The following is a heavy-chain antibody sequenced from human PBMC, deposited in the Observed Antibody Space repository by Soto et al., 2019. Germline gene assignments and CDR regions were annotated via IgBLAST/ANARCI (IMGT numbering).Heavy chain of an antibody. CDR2: INHSGST. D-gene: IGHD3-10*01. CDR1: GGSFSGYY. V-gene: IGHV4-34*01. CDR3: ARGRLWFGELFYVVPGLKSYGMDV. J-gene: IGHJ6*02. Sequence: WETLSLTCAVYGGSFSGYYWSWIRQPPGNGLEWMGEINHSGSTNYNPSLKSRVTISVDTSKNQFSLKLSSVTAADTAVYYCARGRLWFGELFYVVPGLKSYGMDVWGQGTTVTVSS.